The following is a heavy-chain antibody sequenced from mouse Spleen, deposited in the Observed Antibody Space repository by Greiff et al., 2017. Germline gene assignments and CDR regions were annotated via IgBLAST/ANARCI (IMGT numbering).Heavy chain of an antibody. CDR1: GFTFSSYA. D-gene: IGHD2-4*01. Sequence: EVTLVESGGGLVKPGGSLQLSCAASGFTFSSYAMSWVRQTPEKRLEWVASISSGGSTYYPDSVKGRFTISRDNARNILYLQMSSLRSEDTAMYYCAIYYDYDGGPYYFDYWGQGTTLTVSS. CDR2: ISSGGST. CDR3: AIYYDYDGGPYYFDY. V-gene: IGHV5-6-5*01. J-gene: IGHJ2*01.